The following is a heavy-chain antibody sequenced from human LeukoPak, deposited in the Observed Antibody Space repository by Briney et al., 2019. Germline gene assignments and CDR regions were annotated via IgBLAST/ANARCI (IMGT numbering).Heavy chain of an antibody. CDR2: ISAYNGNT. Sequence: ASVKVSCKASGYTFTSYGISWVRQAPGQGLEWMGWISAYNGNTSYAQKLQGRVTMTTDTSTSTAYMELRSLRSDDTAVYYCARDMGPYYDFWSGYRRDAFDIWGQGTMVTVSS. V-gene: IGHV1-18*01. D-gene: IGHD3-3*01. CDR3: ARDMGPYYDFWSGYRRDAFDI. CDR1: GYTFTSYG. J-gene: IGHJ3*02.